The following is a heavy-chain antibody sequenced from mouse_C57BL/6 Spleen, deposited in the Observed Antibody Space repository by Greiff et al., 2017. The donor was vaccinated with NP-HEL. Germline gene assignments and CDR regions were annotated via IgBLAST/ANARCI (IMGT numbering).Heavy chain of an antibody. CDR2: INPYNGGT. V-gene: IGHV1-19*01. J-gene: IGHJ2*01. CDR1: GYTFTDYY. D-gene: IGHD2-4*01. CDR3: ARKRNDYDY. Sequence: VQLKQSGPVLVKPGASVKMSCKASGYTFTDYYMNWVKQSHGKSLEWIGVINPYNGGTSYNQKFKGKATLTVDKSSSTAYMELNSLTSEDSAVYYCARKRNDYDYWGQGTTLTVSS.